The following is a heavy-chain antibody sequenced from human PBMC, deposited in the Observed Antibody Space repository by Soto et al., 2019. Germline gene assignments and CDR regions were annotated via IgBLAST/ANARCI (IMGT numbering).Heavy chain of an antibody. V-gene: IGHV4-4*08. CDR1: GATITQYY. CDR3: ARLGGYYQAFDN. J-gene: IGHJ4*02. D-gene: IGHD3-3*01. CDR2: VSSTGST. Sequence: SETLSLTCTVSGATITQYYWNWIRQSPGKGLEWVVSVSSTGSTEYNPSLKSRVTISVDSSKNQFSLKLDSVTAADTAVYYCARLGGYYQAFDNWGQGTLVTVSS.